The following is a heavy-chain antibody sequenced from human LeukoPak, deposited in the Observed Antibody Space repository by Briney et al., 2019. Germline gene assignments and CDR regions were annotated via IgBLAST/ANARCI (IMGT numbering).Heavy chain of an antibody. V-gene: IGHV3-21*01. Sequence: PGGSLRLSCAASGFTFSSYGMSWVRQAPGKGLEWVSSISSSSSYIYYADSVKGRFTISRDNAKNSLYLQMNSLRAEDTAVYYCARATYCSSTSCYKLDVWGKGTTVTVSS. CDR1: GFTFSSYG. CDR2: ISSSSSYI. J-gene: IGHJ6*04. D-gene: IGHD2-2*01. CDR3: ARATYCSSTSCYKLDV.